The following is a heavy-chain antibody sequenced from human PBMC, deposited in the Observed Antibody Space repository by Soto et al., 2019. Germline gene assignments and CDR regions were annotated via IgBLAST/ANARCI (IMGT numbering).Heavy chain of an antibody. CDR1: GGSISSSSYY. J-gene: IGHJ4*02. CDR2: IYYSGST. D-gene: IGHD5-18*01. V-gene: IGHV4-39*02. CDR3: ARELWSTHADY. Sequence: QQQLQESGPGLVKPSETLSLTCTVSGGSISSSSYYWGWIRQPPGKGLEWIGSIYYSGSTYYNPSLKSRVTISVDTSKNQFSLKLSSVTAADTAVYYCARELWSTHADYWGQGTLVTVSS.